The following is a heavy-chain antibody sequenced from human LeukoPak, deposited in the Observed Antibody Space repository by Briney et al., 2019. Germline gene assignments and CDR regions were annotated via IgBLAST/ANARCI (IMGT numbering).Heavy chain of an antibody. D-gene: IGHD2-2*01. V-gene: IGHV1-69*01. J-gene: IGHJ3*02. CDR3: ARVAGREDCSSTSCAPFRDAFDI. CDR1: GGTFSSYA. CDR2: IIPIFGTA. Sequence: GSSVKVSCKASGGTFSSYAISWMRQAPGQGLEWMGGIIPIFGTANYAQKFQGRVTITADESTSTAYMELSSLRSEDTAVYYCARVAGREDCSSTSCAPFRDAFDIWGQGRMVTVSS.